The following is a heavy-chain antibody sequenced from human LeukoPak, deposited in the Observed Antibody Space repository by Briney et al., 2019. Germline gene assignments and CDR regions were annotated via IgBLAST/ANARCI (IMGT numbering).Heavy chain of an antibody. J-gene: IGHJ5*01. Sequence: GGSLRLSCAASGFTFSSYAMSWARQAPGKGLEWVSGISGSGGSTYYADSVKGRFTISRDNTKNTLYLQMNSLSAEDTAVYYCAKDRHAPGRYCSSTSCFPFDSWGQGTLVTVSS. D-gene: IGHD2-2*01. V-gene: IGHV3-23*01. CDR1: GFTFSSYA. CDR3: AKDRHAPGRYCSSTSCFPFDS. CDR2: ISGSGGST.